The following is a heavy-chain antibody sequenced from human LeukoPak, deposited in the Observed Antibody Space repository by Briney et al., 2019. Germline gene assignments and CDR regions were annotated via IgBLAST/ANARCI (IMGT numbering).Heavy chain of an antibody. J-gene: IGHJ4*02. D-gene: IGHD6-19*01. V-gene: IGHV3-30-3*01. Sequence: GGSLRLSCAASGFSFRTYAMHWVRQAPGKGLEWVAVISDDGSNEYYADSVKGRFTISRDNSKNTLFLQMNSLSAEDTAVYYCARETAVAFPITDQWGQGTRVTVSS. CDR2: ISDDGSNE. CDR1: GFSFRTYA. CDR3: ARETAVAFPITDQ.